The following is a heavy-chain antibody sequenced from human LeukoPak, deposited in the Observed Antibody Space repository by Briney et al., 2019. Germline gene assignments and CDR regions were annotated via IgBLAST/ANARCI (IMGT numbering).Heavy chain of an antibody. J-gene: IGHJ4*02. CDR2: IYYSGST. Sequence: PSETLSLTCTVSGGSISSSSYYWGWIRQPPGKGLEWIGSIYYSGSTYYNPSLKSRVTISVDTSKNQFPLKLSSVTAADTAVYYCARDGPDGDYVAFDYWGQGTLVTVSS. CDR3: ARDGPDGDYVAFDY. V-gene: IGHV4-39*06. D-gene: IGHD4-17*01. CDR1: GGSISSSSYY.